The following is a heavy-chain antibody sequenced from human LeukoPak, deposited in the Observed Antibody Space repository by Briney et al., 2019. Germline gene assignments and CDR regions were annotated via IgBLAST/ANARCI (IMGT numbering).Heavy chain of an antibody. J-gene: IGHJ4*02. Sequence: GGSLRLSCAASGFTFSSYWMHWVRHAAGKGLVWVSRISSDGSTTIHADSVKGRFTISRDNAKNTLYLQMNSLRVEDTAVYYCTKATAVSGRIYFDYWGQGNLVTVSS. V-gene: IGHV3-74*01. CDR3: TKATAVSGRIYFDY. CDR2: ISSDGSTT. CDR1: GFTFSSYW. D-gene: IGHD1-1*01.